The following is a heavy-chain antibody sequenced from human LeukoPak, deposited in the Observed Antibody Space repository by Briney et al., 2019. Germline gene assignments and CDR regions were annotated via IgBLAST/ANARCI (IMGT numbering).Heavy chain of an antibody. Sequence: PGGSLRLSCAASGFTFSSYSMNWVRQAPGKGLEWVSSISSSSSYIYYADSVKGRFTISRDNAKNSLYLQMNSLRAEDTAVYYCARVAVDYDILTGYYATRDYYYGMDVWGQGTTVTVSS. D-gene: IGHD3-9*01. CDR1: GFTFSSYS. V-gene: IGHV3-21*01. CDR3: ARVAVDYDILTGYYATRDYYYGMDV. CDR2: ISSSSSYI. J-gene: IGHJ6*02.